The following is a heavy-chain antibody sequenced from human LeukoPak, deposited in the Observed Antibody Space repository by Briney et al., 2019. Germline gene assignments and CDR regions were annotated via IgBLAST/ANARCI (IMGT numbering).Heavy chain of an antibody. V-gene: IGHV4-59*08. CDR2: ISYSGST. CDR3: ARSTPTYSSSWYYKDERWFDP. J-gene: IGHJ5*02. D-gene: IGHD6-13*01. Sequence: PSETLSLTCTVSGGSISSYYWSWIRQPPGKGLEWIGYISYSGSTNYIPSLKSRVTISVDTSKNQFSLKLSSVTAADTAVYYCARSTPTYSSSWYYKDERWFDPWGQGTLVTVSS. CDR1: GGSISSYY.